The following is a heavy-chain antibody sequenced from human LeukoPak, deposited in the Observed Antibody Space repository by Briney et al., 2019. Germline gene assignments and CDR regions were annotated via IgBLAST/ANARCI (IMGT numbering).Heavy chain of an antibody. V-gene: IGHV1-3*01. CDR3: ARVYSGSYYLVY. CDR1: GYTFTSYA. Sequence: ASVKVSCKASGYTFTSYAMHWVRQAPGQRLEWMGWINAGNGNTKYSQKFQGRVTITRDTSASTAYMELSSLRSEDTAVYYCARVYSGSYYLVYWGQGTLVTVSS. D-gene: IGHD1-26*01. J-gene: IGHJ4*02. CDR2: INAGNGNT.